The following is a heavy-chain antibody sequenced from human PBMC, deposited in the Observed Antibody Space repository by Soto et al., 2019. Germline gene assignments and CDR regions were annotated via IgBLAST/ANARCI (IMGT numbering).Heavy chain of an antibody. D-gene: IGHD6-13*01. CDR1: GGTFSSYA. CDR2: IIPIFGTA. V-gene: IGHV1-69*13. CDR3: AREGIAAAGKGDFDY. Sequence: SVKVSCKASGGTFSSYAISWVRQAPGQGLEWMGGIIPIFGTANYAQKFQGRVTITADESTSTAYMELSSLRSEDTAVYYCAREGIAAAGKGDFDYWGQGTLVTVSS. J-gene: IGHJ4*02.